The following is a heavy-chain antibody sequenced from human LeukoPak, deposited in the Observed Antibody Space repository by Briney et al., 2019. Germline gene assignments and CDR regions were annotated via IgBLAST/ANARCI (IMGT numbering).Heavy chain of an antibody. CDR3: ARDRAVPPYYYYGMDV. D-gene: IGHD6-19*01. CDR1: GGSISSYY. J-gene: IGHJ6*02. CDR2: IYYSGST. Sequence: SQTLSLTCTVSGGSISSYYWSWIRQPPGKGLEWIGYIYYSGSTNYNPSLKSRVTISVDTSKNQFSLKLSSVTAADTAVYYCARDRAVPPYYYYGMDVWGQGTTVTVSS. V-gene: IGHV4-59*01.